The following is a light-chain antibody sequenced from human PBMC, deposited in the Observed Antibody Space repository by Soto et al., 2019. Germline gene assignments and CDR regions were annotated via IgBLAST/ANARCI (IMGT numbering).Light chain of an antibody. CDR2: GAS. Sequence: EIVLTQSPGTLSLSPGERATLSCRASQSVSSSYFAWYQQRFGQAPRLLIYGASSRATGIPDRFSGSGSGTHLTLTISRLEPEDFAVYYCQQYGSASWTFGQATKVEIK. V-gene: IGKV3-20*01. CDR1: QSVSSSY. J-gene: IGKJ1*01. CDR3: QQYGSASWT.